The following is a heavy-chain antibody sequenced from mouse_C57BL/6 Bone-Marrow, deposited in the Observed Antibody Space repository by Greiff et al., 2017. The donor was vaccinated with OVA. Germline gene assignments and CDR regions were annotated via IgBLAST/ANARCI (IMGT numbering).Heavy chain of an antibody. CDR3: AREDGNWFAY. J-gene: IGHJ3*01. V-gene: IGHV1-4*01. CDR1: GYTFPSYT. D-gene: IGHD2-1*01. Sequence: VQLHQSGAELARPGASVKMSCKASGYTFPSYTMHWVKQRPGQGLEWIGYINPSSGYTKYNQKFKDKATLTADKSSSTAYMQLSRLTSEDSAVYYCAREDGNWFAYWGQGTLVTVSA. CDR2: INPSSGYT.